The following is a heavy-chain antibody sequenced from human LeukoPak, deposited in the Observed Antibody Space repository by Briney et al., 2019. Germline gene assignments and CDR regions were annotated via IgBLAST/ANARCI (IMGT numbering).Heavy chain of an antibody. Sequence: SETLSLTCTVSGGSISSYYWSWIRQPPGKGLERIGYIYYSGSTNYNPSLKSRVTISVDTSKNQFSLKLSSVTAADTAVYYCARGGEVQLWPRAFDYWGQGTLVTVSS. CDR3: ARGGEVQLWPRAFDY. V-gene: IGHV4-59*01. CDR2: IYYSGST. J-gene: IGHJ4*02. CDR1: GGSISSYY. D-gene: IGHD5-18*01.